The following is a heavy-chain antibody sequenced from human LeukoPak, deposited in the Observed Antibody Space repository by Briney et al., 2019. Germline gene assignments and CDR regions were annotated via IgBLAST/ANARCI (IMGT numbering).Heavy chain of an antibody. V-gene: IGHV7-4-1*02. D-gene: IGHD5-12*01. CDR1: GYTFTNYA. Sequence: ASVKVSCKASGYTFTNYAMNWVRQAPGQGLEWMGWINTNTGNPTYAQGFTGRFVFSLDTSVSTAYLQISSLKAEDTAVYYCARASATLYYYYYYLDVWGKGTTVTVSS. CDR3: ARASATLYYYYYYLDV. CDR2: INTNTGNP. J-gene: IGHJ6*03.